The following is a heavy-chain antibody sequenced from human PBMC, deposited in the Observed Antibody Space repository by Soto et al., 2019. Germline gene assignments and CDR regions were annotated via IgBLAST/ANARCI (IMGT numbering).Heavy chain of an antibody. J-gene: IGHJ4*02. CDR2: IGTTGDT. CDR1: GFTFSDYD. D-gene: IGHD2-21*02. Sequence: SLRLSCAASGFTFSDYDMYWVRQTTEKGLEWVSAIGTTGDTHYLDSVKGRFTISRENGKNSFYLQMNSLRAEDTAVYYCARLKAYCTGDCYFDYWGQGTLVTVSS. V-gene: IGHV3-13*01. CDR3: ARLKAYCTGDCYFDY.